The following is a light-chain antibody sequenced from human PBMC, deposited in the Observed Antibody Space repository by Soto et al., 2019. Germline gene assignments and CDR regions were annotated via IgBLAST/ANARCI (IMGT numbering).Light chain of an antibody. V-gene: IGKV1-9*01. Sequence: IQLTQSPSSLSASVGDRVTITCRASQDLSGYLAWYQQKPGKAPKLLIYAASTLQSGVPSRFSGSGSETDCTLTLSSLQPADFATYYGQRVNHYPLIFGGGTKVEI. CDR1: QDLSGY. CDR3: QRVNHYPLI. CDR2: AAS. J-gene: IGKJ4*01.